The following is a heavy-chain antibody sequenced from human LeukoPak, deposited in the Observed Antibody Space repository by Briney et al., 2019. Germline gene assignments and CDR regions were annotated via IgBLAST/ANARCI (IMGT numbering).Heavy chain of an antibody. J-gene: IGHJ3*02. Sequence: GGSLRLSCAASGFTFDDYGMSWVRQAPGKGLEWVSAISGSGGSTYYADSMKGRFTISRDNSKNTLYLQMNSLRAEDMAVYYCAKWDDFWSGYNAFDIWGQGTMVTVSS. D-gene: IGHD3-3*01. V-gene: IGHV3-23*01. CDR2: ISGSGGST. CDR1: GFTFDDYG. CDR3: AKWDDFWSGYNAFDI.